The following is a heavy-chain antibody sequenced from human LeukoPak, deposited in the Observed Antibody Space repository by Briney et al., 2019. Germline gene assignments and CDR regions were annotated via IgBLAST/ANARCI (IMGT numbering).Heavy chain of an antibody. CDR1: GGSVNRNNYY. CDR2: IYYGGTT. CDR3: ARRPAFYGMDV. D-gene: IGHD2-2*01. Sequence: SGTLSLTCTVSGGSVNRNNYYWGWIRQPPGKGPEWIRSIYYGGTTYYNPSLKSRVTISVDTSKNQFSLKLNSVTAADTAVYYCARRPAFYGMDVWGQGTTVTVSS. J-gene: IGHJ6*02. V-gene: IGHV4-39*01.